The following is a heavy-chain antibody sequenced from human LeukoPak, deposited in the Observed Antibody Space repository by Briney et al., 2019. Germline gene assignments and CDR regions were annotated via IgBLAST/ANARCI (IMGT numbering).Heavy chain of an antibody. CDR1: GGSISSSSHY. CDR3: ARHENLAGWLMYFDD. J-gene: IGHJ4*02. Sequence: SETLSLTCSVSGGSISSSSHYWGWIRQSPGKGLEWIGYVSYGGNTYYNSSLKSRVTISVDTSKNQFSLKLRSVTAADTAMYYCARHENLAGWLMYFDDWGQGTPVTVSS. CDR2: VSYGGNT. V-gene: IGHV4-39*01. D-gene: IGHD3-22*01.